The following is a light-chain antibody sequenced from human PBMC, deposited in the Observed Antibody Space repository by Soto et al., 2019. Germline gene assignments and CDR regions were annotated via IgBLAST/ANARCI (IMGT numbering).Light chain of an antibody. CDR1: QSVGTW. V-gene: IGKV1-5*01. CDR3: QHYHRNMWS. Sequence: DIPMTQSPSTLSASVGGRVTITCRASQSVGTWVAWYQQKLGKDPKLLIFGASNLESGVPSRFSGSGSGTEFTLTIATLQPDDFATYFCQHYHRNMWSFGPGTKVDIK. CDR2: GAS. J-gene: IGKJ1*01.